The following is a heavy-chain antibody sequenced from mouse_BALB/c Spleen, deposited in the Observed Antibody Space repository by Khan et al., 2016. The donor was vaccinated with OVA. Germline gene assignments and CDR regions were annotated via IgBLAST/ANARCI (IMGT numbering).Heavy chain of an antibody. D-gene: IGHD2-14*01. Sequence: QIQLVQSGPELKKPGETVKISCKASGYSFTDYSMHWVKQAPGKGLKWMGWINTETGEPTYADDFKGRFAFSLETSASTAYLQINNLKNEDTATYFCARDRYDYFDYWGQGTTLTVSS. V-gene: IGHV9-2-1*01. CDR2: INTETGEP. CDR3: ARDRYDYFDY. J-gene: IGHJ2*01. CDR1: GYSFTDYS.